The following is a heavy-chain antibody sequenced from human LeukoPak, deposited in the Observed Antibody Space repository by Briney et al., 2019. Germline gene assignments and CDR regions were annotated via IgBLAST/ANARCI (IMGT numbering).Heavy chain of an antibody. J-gene: IGHJ6*02. D-gene: IGHD7-27*01. CDR2: IYYSGST. Sequence: PSETLSLTCAVSGGSISSYYWSWIRQPPGKGLEWIGYIYYSGSTNYNPSLKSRVTISVDTSKNQFSLKLSSVTAADTAVYYCARGTGDLSLHGMDVWGQGTTVNGSS. CDR1: GGSISSYY. V-gene: IGHV4-59*12. CDR3: ARGTGDLSLHGMDV.